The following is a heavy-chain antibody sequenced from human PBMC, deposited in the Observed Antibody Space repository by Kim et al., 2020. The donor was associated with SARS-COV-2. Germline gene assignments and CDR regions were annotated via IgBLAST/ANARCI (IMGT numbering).Heavy chain of an antibody. Sequence: RPTHAHTEKGRFTISRDNSKHTLYARMNSLRAEDTAVYYCAKDPDRDDYWGQGPLVTVSS. V-gene: IGHV3-23*01. J-gene: IGHJ4*02. CDR2: RP. CDR3: AKDPDRDDY.